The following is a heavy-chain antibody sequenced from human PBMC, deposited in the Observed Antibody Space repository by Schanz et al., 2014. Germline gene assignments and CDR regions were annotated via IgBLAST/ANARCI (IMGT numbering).Heavy chain of an antibody. CDR1: GFTFTTYA. J-gene: IGHJ4*02. V-gene: IGHV3-33*08. D-gene: IGHD4-17*01. Sequence: VQLLESGGGLVQPGGSLRLSCAASGFTFTTYAMTWVRQAPGKGLEWVAVIRYDGRNKNFVESVKGRFTISRDNSNNTVYLQMNSLRAEDTAVYYCVRDLGGDQTDYWGQGTLVAVSS. CDR2: IRYDGRNK. CDR3: VRDLGGDQTDY.